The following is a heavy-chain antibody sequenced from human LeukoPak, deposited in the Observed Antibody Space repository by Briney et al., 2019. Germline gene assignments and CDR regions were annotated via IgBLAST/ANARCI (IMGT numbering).Heavy chain of an antibody. D-gene: IGHD6-13*01. V-gene: IGHV4-34*01. CDR1: GGSFSGYY. Sequence: PSETLSLTCAVYGGSFSGYYWSWIRQPPGKGLEWIGEINHSGSTNYNPSLKSRVTISVDTSKNQFSLKLSSVTAADTAVYYCARGWQQLVQNQFFFDYWGQGTLVTVSS. J-gene: IGHJ4*02. CDR3: ARGWQQLVQNQFFFDY. CDR2: INHSGST.